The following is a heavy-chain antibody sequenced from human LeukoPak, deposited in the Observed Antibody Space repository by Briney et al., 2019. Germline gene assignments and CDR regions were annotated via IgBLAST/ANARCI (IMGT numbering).Heavy chain of an antibody. CDR1: GFTFTSYD. J-gene: IGHJ4*02. D-gene: IGHD6-13*01. CDR3: ATGYSDSPSDY. CDR2: INPNSGDT. Sequence: GASVKVSCKASGFTFTSYDINWVRQAPGQGLEWMGWINPNSGDTNYAQKFQGRVTMTRDSSISTAYMDLRSLKSDDTAVYYCATGYSDSPSDYWGQGTLVTVSS. V-gene: IGHV1-2*02.